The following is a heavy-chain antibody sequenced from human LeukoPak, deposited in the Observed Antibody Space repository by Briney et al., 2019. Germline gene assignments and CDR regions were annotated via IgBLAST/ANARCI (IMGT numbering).Heavy chain of an antibody. CDR1: GLSLSTSGVG. V-gene: IGHV2-5*01. D-gene: IGHD6-13*01. J-gene: IGHJ5*02. Sequence: SGPTLVNPTQTLTLTCTFSGLSLSTSGVGVGWIRQPPGKALEWLALIYWNDDKRYSPSLKSRLTITKDTSKNQVVLTMTNMDPVDTATYYCAHPAIAAAGVPWFDPWGQGTLVTVSS. CDR2: IYWNDDK. CDR3: AHPAIAAAGVPWFDP.